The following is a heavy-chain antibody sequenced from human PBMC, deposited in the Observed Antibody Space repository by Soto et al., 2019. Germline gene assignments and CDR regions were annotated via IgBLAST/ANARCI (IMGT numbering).Heavy chain of an antibody. V-gene: IGHV4-30-4*01. D-gene: IGHD4-17*01. CDR2: IYYSGSI. CDR1: GGSISSGDYY. J-gene: IGHJ4*02. CDR3: ARGLVTTVAYFDY. Sequence: QVRLQESGPGLVKPSQTLSLTCTVSGGSISSGDYYWSWIRQPPGKGLEWIGYIYYSGSIYYNPSLKSRITISVDRSKNQFSLKLSSVTAADTAVYYCARGLVTTVAYFDYWGQGTLVTVSS.